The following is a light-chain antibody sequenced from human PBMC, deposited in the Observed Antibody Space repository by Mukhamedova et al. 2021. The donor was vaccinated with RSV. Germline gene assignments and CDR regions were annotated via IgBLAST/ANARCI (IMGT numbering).Light chain of an antibody. J-gene: IGLJ3*02. V-gene: IGLV2-14*01. CDR3: NSYTSTTPVL. CDR2: EVT. CDR1: SSDVGTY. Sequence: ATSSDVGTYVSWYQQHPGKAPKLIIYEVTNRPSGVSDRFSGSQFGNKASLTISGLQAEDEADYYCNSYTSTTPVLFGGGTKVTV.